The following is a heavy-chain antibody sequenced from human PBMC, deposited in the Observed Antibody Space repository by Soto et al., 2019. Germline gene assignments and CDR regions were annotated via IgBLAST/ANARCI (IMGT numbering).Heavy chain of an antibody. J-gene: IGHJ5*02. V-gene: IGHV1-2*02. Sequence: QVQLVQSGAEVKKPGASVKVSCKASGYTFTGYYMHWVRQAPGQGLEWMGWINPNSGGTTYAQKFQGRVTMTRDTSISTAYMELSRLRSDDTAVYYCARDRGRVVVVPAARGWFDPWGQGTLVTVSS. CDR3: ARDRGRVVVVPAARGWFDP. CDR1: GYTFTGYY. CDR2: INPNSGGT. D-gene: IGHD2-2*01.